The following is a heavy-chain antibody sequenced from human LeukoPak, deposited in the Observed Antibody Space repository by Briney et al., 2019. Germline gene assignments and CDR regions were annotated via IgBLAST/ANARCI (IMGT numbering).Heavy chain of an antibody. CDR1: GFTFSSYG. Sequence: GRXXXXXXAXSGFTFSSYGMHWVRQAPGKGLEWVAVXWYDGSNKYYADSVKGRFTISRDNSNNTLYLQMNRLRAEDTAVYYCAKDRRGYCSSTSCSPFDYWGQGTLVTVSS. CDR3: AKDRRGYCSSTSCSPFDY. J-gene: IGHJ4*02. D-gene: IGHD2-2*01. V-gene: IGHV3-33*03. CDR2: XWYDGSNK.